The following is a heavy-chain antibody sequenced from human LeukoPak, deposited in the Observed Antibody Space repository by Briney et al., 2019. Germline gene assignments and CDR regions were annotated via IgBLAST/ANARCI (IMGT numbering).Heavy chain of an antibody. CDR3: TRGDVTHFDY. Sequence: PGGSLRLSCAASGFTFSGSAMHWVRQASGKGLEWVGRIRSKANSYATAYAASVKGRFTISRDDSKNTAYLQMNSLKTEDTAVYYCTRGDVTHFDYWGQGTLVTVSS. CDR1: GFTFSGSA. J-gene: IGHJ4*02. CDR2: IRSKANSYAT. D-gene: IGHD3-10*01. V-gene: IGHV3-73*01.